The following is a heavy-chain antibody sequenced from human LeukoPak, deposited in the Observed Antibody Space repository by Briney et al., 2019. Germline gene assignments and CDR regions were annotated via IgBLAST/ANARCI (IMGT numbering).Heavy chain of an antibody. J-gene: IGHJ4*02. D-gene: IGHD1-26*01. Sequence: GESLKISCKASGYTFTGYYMHWVRQAPGQGLEWMGWINPNSGGTNYAQKFQGRVTMTRDTSISTAYMELSRLRSDDTAVYYCARDLGGSYYDFDYWGQGTLVTVSS. V-gene: IGHV1-2*02. CDR3: ARDLGGSYYDFDY. CDR2: INPNSGGT. CDR1: GYTFTGYY.